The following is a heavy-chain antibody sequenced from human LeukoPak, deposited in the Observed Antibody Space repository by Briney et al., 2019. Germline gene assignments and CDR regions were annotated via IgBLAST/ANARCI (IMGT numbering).Heavy chain of an antibody. CDR3: ARGPTIDYDILTGYYYFDY. CDR1: X. CDR2: XXHSGTT. Sequence: XWTWVXXSPXKGLEWXGXXXHSGTTNYNPSLKSRVTISIDTSKNQFSLKLSSVTAADTAVYYCARGPTIDYDILTGYYYFDYWGQGTLVTVSS. D-gene: IGHD3-9*01. V-gene: IGHV4-34*01. J-gene: IGHJ4*02.